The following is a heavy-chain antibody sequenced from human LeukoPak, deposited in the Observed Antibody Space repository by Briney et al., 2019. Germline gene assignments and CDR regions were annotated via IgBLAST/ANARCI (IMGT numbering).Heavy chain of an antibody. CDR2: ISYDGSNK. CDR3: AKSYSPSVYYYYGMDV. D-gene: IGHD5-18*01. Sequence: GGSLRLSCALSVFTFSSYGMHWVRQAPGKGLEWVAVISYDGSNKYNADSVKGRFTISRDNSKNMLYLQMNSLRAEDTAVYYCAKSYSPSVYYYYGMDVWGQGTTVTVSS. CDR1: VFTFSSYG. V-gene: IGHV3-30*18. J-gene: IGHJ6*02.